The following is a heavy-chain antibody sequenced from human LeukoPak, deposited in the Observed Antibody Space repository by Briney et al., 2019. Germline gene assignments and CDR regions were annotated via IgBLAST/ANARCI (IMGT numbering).Heavy chain of an antibody. V-gene: IGHV1-2*02. J-gene: IGHJ2*01. D-gene: IGHD3-22*01. CDR2: INPNSGGT. Sequence: ASVKVSCKASGYTFTGYYMHWVRQAPGQGLEWMGWINPNSGGTNYAQKFQGRVTMTRDTSISTAYMELSRLRSDDTAVYYCARDGGDYYDSSGYYPHWYFDLWGRGTLVTVSS. CDR3: ARDGGDYYDSSGYYPHWYFDL. CDR1: GYTFTGYY.